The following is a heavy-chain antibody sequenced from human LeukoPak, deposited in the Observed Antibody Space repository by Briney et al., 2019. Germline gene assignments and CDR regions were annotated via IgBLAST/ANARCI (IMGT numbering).Heavy chain of an antibody. V-gene: IGHV3-30*02. CDR3: AKEWYYYGSGSYYGNGGYFDY. J-gene: IGHJ4*02. D-gene: IGHD3-10*01. CDR2: MQNDGSEK. Sequence: GGSLRLSCAASGFSFSSSAMDWVRHAPGKGLEWVAFMQNDGSEKYYADSVKGRVTISRDISKNTLYLQMNSLRAEDTAVYYCAKEWYYYGSGSYYGNGGYFDYWGQGTLVTVSS. CDR1: GFSFSSSA.